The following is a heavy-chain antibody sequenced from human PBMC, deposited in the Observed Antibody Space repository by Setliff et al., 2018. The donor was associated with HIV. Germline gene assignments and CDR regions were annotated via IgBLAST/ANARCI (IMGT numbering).Heavy chain of an antibody. D-gene: IGHD6-19*01. J-gene: IGHJ4*02. Sequence: KTSETLSLTCTVSGGSISNGDHYWAWIRQSPGKGLEWIGYIYYTGDTYYRSSLESRVTISVDTSKNQFSLKLSSVTAADTAVYYCASTGYSSGWSFDYWGQGTLVTVSS. CDR2: IYYTGDT. CDR1: GGSISNGDHY. V-gene: IGHV4-30-4*08. CDR3: ASTGYSSGWSFDY.